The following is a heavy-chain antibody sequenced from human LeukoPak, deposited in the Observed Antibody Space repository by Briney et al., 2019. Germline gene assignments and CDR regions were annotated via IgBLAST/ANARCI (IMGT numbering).Heavy chain of an antibody. D-gene: IGHD2-2*01. Sequence: GASVKVSCKASGYTFTSYVVTWVRQAPGQGLEWMGWINTKTGSPTYAPGFTGRFVFSLDTSVTTAYLQISSLETEDTAVYYCARDFPKYCLTSSCYVQRLDPWGQGTLVTVSS. CDR3: ARDFPKYCLTSSCYVQRLDP. CDR1: GYTFTSYV. J-gene: IGHJ5*02. CDR2: INTKTGSP. V-gene: IGHV7-4-1*02.